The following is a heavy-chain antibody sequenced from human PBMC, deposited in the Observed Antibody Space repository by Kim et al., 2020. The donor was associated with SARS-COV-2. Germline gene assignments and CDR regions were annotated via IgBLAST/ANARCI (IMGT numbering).Heavy chain of an antibody. Sequence: GGSLRLSCAASGFTFSSYGMHWVRQAPGKGLEWVAVISYDGSNKYYADSVKGRFTISRDNSKNTLYLQMNSLRAEDTAVYYCARDGITMVRGAYYYYGMDVWGQGTTVTVSS. CDR1: GFTFSSYG. CDR3: ARDGITMVRGAYYYYGMDV. J-gene: IGHJ6*02. V-gene: IGHV3-33*05. D-gene: IGHD3-10*01. CDR2: ISYDGSNK.